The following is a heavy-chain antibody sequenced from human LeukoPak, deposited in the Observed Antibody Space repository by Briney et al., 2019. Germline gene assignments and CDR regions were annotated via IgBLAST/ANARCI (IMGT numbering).Heavy chain of an antibody. CDR3: ARFVVVTAGDY. CDR1: GFTLSHYW. Sequence: GGSLRLSCSASGFTLSHYWMHWVRQAPGKGLVWVARLHSNGAFTTYADSVKGRFTFSRDTAKNTLYLQMNSLRVEDTAVYYCARFVVVTAGDYWGQGTLVTVSS. V-gene: IGHV3-74*01. J-gene: IGHJ4*01. D-gene: IGHD2-21*02. CDR2: LHSNGAFT.